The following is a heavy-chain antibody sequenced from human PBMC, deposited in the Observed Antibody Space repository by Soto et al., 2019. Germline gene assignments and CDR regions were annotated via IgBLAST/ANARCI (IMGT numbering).Heavy chain of an antibody. CDR3: TTVGVPYYYYGMDV. V-gene: IGHV3-15*07. J-gene: IGHJ6*02. Sequence: GGSLRLSCAASGFTFSNAWMNWVRQAPGKGLEWVGRIKSKTEGGKTDYAGPVKGRFTISRDDSKNTPYLQMNSLKTEDTAVYYCTTVGVPYYYYGMDVWGQGTTVTVSS. CDR2: IKSKTEGGKT. D-gene: IGHD3-16*01. CDR1: GFTFSNAW.